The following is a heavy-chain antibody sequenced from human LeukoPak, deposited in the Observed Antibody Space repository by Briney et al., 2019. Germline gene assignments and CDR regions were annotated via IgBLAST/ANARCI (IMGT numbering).Heavy chain of an antibody. Sequence: GASVKVSCKASGYTFTNYAIHWVRRAPGQRLEWLGWINAGNGNTKYSQKFQGRVTITRDTSASTVYMELSSLRSEDTAVYYCAREVRYCSSTSCFTPFDYWGQGTLVTVSS. J-gene: IGHJ4*02. CDR3: AREVRYCSSTSCFTPFDY. CDR2: INAGNGNT. D-gene: IGHD2-2*02. V-gene: IGHV1-3*01. CDR1: GYTFTNYA.